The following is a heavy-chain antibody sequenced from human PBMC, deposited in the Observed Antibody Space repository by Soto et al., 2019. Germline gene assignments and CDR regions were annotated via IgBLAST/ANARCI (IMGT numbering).Heavy chain of an antibody. CDR2: IYHTGST. Sequence: SETLSLTCAVSGGSSDSGGYSWSWVRQPPGKGLEWLGYIYHTGSTLYKSSLRGRISMSLDISKNRCSLKLRSVTAADRAVYFCARSIHYALDFWGPGTPVTGSS. D-gene: IGHD3-16*01. CDR1: GGSSDSGGYS. V-gene: IGHV4-30-2*01. J-gene: IGHJ4*02. CDR3: ARSIHYALDF.